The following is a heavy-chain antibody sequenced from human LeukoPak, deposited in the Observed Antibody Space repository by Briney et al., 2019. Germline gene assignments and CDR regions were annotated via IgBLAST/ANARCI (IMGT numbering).Heavy chain of an antibody. CDR1: GYTFTSYD. CDR3: ARSTRDDYVWGSYRAAMRKLNWFDP. D-gene: IGHD3-16*02. J-gene: IGHJ5*02. V-gene: IGHV1-8*01. Sequence: ASVKVSCKASGYTFTSYDINWVRQATGQGLEWMGWMNPNSGNTGYAQKFQGRVTMTRDTSTSTVYMELSSLRSEDTAVYYCARSTRDDYVWGSYRAAMRKLNWFDPWGQGTLVTVSS. CDR2: MNPNSGNT.